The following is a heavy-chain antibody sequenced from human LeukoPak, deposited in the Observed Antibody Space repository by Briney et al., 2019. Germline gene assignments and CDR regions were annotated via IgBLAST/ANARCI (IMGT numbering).Heavy chain of an antibody. D-gene: IGHD3-22*01. CDR3: ARFIDYYDSSGYYFEYYYGMDV. CDR2: ISSSSSYI. J-gene: IGHJ6*02. Sequence: GGSLRLSCAASGVTFSSYSMNWVRQAPGKGLEWVSSISSSSSYIYYADSVKGRFTISRDNAKNSLYLQMNSLRAEDTAVYYCARFIDYYDSSGYYFEYYYGMDVWGQGTTVTVSS. CDR1: GVTFSSYS. V-gene: IGHV3-21*01.